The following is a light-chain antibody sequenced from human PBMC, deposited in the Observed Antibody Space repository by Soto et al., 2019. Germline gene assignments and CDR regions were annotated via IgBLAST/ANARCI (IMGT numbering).Light chain of an antibody. Sequence: QSVLTQPPSASGSPGQSVTISCTGASSDVGGYNFVSWYQQHPVKAPKLMIYDVTKRPSGVPDRFSGSKSGNTASLAVSGLQADDEADYYCSSYAGSGVPVAFGGGTKVTVL. V-gene: IGLV2-8*01. CDR2: DVT. J-gene: IGLJ2*01. CDR1: SSDVGGYNF. CDR3: SSYAGSGVPVA.